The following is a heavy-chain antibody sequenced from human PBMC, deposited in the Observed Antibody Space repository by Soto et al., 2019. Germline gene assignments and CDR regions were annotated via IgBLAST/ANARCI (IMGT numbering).Heavy chain of an antibody. CDR1: GGSFSGYY. CDR3: ARNRHFRLDYYYGMDV. V-gene: IGHV4-34*01. Sequence: SETLSLTCAVYGGSFSGYYWSWIRQPPGKGLEWIGEINHSGSSNYNPSLKSRVTISVDTSKNQFSLKLSSVTAADTAVYYCARNRHFRLDYYYGMDVWGQGTTVTVSS. D-gene: IGHD3-16*02. CDR2: INHSGSS. J-gene: IGHJ6*02.